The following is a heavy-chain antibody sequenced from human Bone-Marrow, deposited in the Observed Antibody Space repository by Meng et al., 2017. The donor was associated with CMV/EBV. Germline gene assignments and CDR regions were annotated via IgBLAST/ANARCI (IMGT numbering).Heavy chain of an antibody. CDR2: IYYSGST. CDR3: ARGYYDFWSGGGLDV. V-gene: IGHV4-39*07. D-gene: IGHD3-3*01. J-gene: IGHJ6*01. CDR1: GGSISSSSYY. Sequence: SETLSLTCTVSGGSISSSSYYWGWIRQPPGKGLEWIGSIYYSGSTYYNPSLKSRVTISVDTSKNQFSLKLSSVTAADTAMYYCARGYYDFWSGGGLDVWGQWNRVTGAS.